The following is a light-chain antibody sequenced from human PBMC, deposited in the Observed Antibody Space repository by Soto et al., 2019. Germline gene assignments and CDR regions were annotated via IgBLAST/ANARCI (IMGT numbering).Light chain of an antibody. CDR1: SGHSSYA. V-gene: IGLV4-69*01. CDR2: VNSDGSH. J-gene: IGLJ2*01. Sequence: QSVLTQSPSASASLGASVKLTCTLSSGHSSYAIAWHQQQPEKGPRYLMKVNSDGSHNKGDGIPDRFSGSSSGAERYLTISSLQSEDEADYYCQTWDMGFSVVFGGGTEVTVL. CDR3: QTWDMGFSVV.